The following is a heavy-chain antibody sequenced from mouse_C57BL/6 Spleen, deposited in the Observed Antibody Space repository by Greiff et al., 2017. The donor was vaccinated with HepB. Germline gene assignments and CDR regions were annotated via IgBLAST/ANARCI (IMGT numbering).Heavy chain of an antibody. CDR3: ARRVVATHWYFDV. CDR1: GFTFSDYY. Sequence: EVKLVESEGGLVQPGRSMKLSCTASGFTFSDYYMAWVRQVPEKGLEWVANINYDGSSTYYLDSLKSRFIISRDNAKNILYLQMSSLKSEDTATYYCARRVVATHWYFDVWGTGTTVTVSS. D-gene: IGHD1-1*01. V-gene: IGHV5-16*01. CDR2: INYDGSST. J-gene: IGHJ1*03.